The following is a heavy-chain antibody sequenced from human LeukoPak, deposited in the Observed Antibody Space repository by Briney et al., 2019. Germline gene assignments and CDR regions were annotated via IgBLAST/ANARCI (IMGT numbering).Heavy chain of an antibody. CDR3: ARGQQWPYYFDY. CDR2: IYYSGST. Sequence: PSQTLSLTCTVSGGSISSGDYYWRWLRQPPGTGLEWIGYIYYSGSTYYNPSLKSRVTISVDTSKNQFSLKLSSVTAADTAVYYCARGQQWPYYFDYWGQGTLVTVSS. CDR1: GGSISSGDYY. D-gene: IGHD6-19*01. J-gene: IGHJ4*02. V-gene: IGHV4-30-4*08.